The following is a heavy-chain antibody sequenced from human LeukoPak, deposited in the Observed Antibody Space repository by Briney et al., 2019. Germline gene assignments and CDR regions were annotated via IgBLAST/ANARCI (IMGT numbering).Heavy chain of an antibody. Sequence: GGSLRLSCAASGFTFSSYWMHWVRQAPGKGLVWVSRINSDGSSTSYADSVKGRFTISRDNAKNTLYPQMNSLRAEDTAVYYCARDPPVIAVAGDYMDVWGKGTTVTVSS. CDR2: INSDGSST. J-gene: IGHJ6*03. CDR1: GFTFSSYW. CDR3: ARDPPVIAVAGDYMDV. D-gene: IGHD6-19*01. V-gene: IGHV3-74*01.